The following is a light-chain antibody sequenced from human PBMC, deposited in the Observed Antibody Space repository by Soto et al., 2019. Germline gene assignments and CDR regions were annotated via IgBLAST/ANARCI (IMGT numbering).Light chain of an antibody. Sequence: EIVLTQSPGTLSLSQGEGATLSCRASQSVSSSYIAWYQQKPGQAPRLLIYGASTRATGIPARFSGSGSGTEFTLTISSLQPDDFATYYCQHYNSYSEAFGQGTKVDI. CDR2: GAS. J-gene: IGKJ1*01. CDR1: QSVSSSY. V-gene: IGKV3D-7*01. CDR3: QHYNSYSEA.